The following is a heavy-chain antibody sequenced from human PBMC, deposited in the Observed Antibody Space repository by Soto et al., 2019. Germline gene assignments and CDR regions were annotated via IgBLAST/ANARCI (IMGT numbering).Heavy chain of an antibody. CDR3: ARLGPTTYYYYYGMDV. CDR2: IYPGDSDT. D-gene: IGHD4-4*01. J-gene: IGHJ6*02. CDR1: GYSFTSYW. V-gene: IGHV5-51*01. Sequence: PGESLKISCKGSGYSFTSYWIGWVRQMPGKGLEWMGIIYPGDSDTRYSPPFQGQVTISADKSISTAYLQWSSLKASDTAMYYCARLGPTTYYYYYGMDVWGQGTTVTVSS.